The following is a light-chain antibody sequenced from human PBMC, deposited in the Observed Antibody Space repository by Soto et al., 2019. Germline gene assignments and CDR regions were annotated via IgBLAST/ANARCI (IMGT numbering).Light chain of an antibody. V-gene: IGKV3-11*01. CDR1: QYVGTR. CDR2: YTS. Sequence: EVVMMQSPGTLSLSPGETATLSCRASQYVGTRLAWYQHKPGQAPRLLIYYTSNRATGIPARFSGSGSGTDFTLTISSLAPEDFAIYYCHQRQSWPRTFGQGTKVDIK. CDR3: HQRQSWPRT. J-gene: IGKJ1*01.